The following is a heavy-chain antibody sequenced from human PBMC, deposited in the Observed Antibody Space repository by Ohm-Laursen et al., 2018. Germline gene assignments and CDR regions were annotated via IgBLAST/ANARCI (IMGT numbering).Heavy chain of an antibody. Sequence: SDTLSLTCAVYGGSFSGYYWSWIRQPPGKGLEWIGEINHSGSTNYNPSLKSRVTISVDTSKNQFSLKLSSVTAADTAVYYCARDGPPDIVVVVAATWFDPWGQGTLVTVSS. D-gene: IGHD2-15*01. V-gene: IGHV4-34*01. CDR1: GGSFSGYY. CDR2: INHSGST. CDR3: ARDGPPDIVVVVAATWFDP. J-gene: IGHJ5*02.